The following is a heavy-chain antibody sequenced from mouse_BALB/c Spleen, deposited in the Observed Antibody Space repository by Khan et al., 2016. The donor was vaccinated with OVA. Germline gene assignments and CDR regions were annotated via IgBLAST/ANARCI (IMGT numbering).Heavy chain of an antibody. CDR1: GYTFTNYG. Sequence: QIQLVQSGPELKKPGETVKISCKASGYTFTNYGMNWVKQAPGKGLKWMGWINTNTGEPTYAEEFKGRFAFSLETSASTAYLQIKNLKNDDTATYFCARKGYVDYWGQGTTLTVSS. CDR2: INTNTGEP. J-gene: IGHJ2*01. CDR3: ARKGYVDY. V-gene: IGHV9-3*02. D-gene: IGHD2-2*01.